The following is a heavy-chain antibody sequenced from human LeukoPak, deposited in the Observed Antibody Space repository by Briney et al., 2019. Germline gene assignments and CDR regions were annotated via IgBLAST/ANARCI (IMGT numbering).Heavy chain of an antibody. CDR1: GGSISDYF. D-gene: IGHD3-16*01. Sequence: PSETLSLTCSVSGGSISDYFWGWIRQPPGKGLEWIGHVYYIGKPTCSPSLESRVSISVDTSKNQFSLELTSVTAADTAVYYCARRFRTGGDLHLDAYDVWGQGTVVTVSS. CDR2: VYYIGKP. CDR3: ARRFRTGGDLHLDAYDV. J-gene: IGHJ3*01. V-gene: IGHV4-59*12.